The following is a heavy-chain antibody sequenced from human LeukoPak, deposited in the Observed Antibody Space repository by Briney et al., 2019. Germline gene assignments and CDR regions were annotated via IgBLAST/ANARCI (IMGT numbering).Heavy chain of an antibody. CDR3: ARDGTTAGSFDY. D-gene: IGHD1-1*01. Sequence: GGSQRLSCAASGFTFSSYSMNWVRQAPGKGLEWVSSISSSSSYIYYADSVKGRFTISRDNAKNSLYLQMNSLRAEDTAVYYCARDGTTAGSFDYWGQGTLVTVSS. V-gene: IGHV3-21*01. J-gene: IGHJ4*02. CDR1: GFTFSSYS. CDR2: ISSSSSYI.